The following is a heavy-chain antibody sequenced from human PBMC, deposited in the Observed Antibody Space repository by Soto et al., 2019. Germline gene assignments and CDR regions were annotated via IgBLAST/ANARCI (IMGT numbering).Heavy chain of an antibody. CDR1: GGSISSSSYY. Sequence: SETLSLTSTVSGGSISSSSYYWGWIRQPPGKGLEWIGSIYYSGSTYYNPSLKSRVTISVDTSKNQFSLKLSSVTAADTAVYYCAISPGGYCSSTSCFDRYYYYYYMDVWGKGTTVTVSS. CDR3: AISPGGYCSSTSCFDRYYYYYYMDV. V-gene: IGHV4-39*01. J-gene: IGHJ6*03. D-gene: IGHD2-2*03. CDR2: IYYSGST.